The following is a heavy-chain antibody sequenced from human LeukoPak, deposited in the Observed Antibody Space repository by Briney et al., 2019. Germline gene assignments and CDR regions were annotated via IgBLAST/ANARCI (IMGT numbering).Heavy chain of an antibody. CDR3: ARVGPLASFDY. V-gene: IGHV3-13*01. CDR1: GFTFSSYD. Sequence: GGSLRLSCAASGFTFSSYDMHWVRQATGKGLDWVSAIGTAGDTYYPGSVKGRFTISRENAKNSLYLQMNSLRAGDTAVYYCARVGPLASFDYWGQGTLVTVSS. J-gene: IGHJ4*02. D-gene: IGHD3-3*02. CDR2: IGTAGDT.